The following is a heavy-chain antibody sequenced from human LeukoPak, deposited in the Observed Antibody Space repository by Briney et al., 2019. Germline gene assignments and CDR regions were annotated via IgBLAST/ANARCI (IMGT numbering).Heavy chain of an antibody. D-gene: IGHD3-10*01. V-gene: IGHV3-7*01. CDR2: IDQEGGEQ. CDR3: ARSKAGGY. CDR1: GFNFSNYW. J-gene: IGHJ4*02. Sequence: GGSLRLSCVVSGFNFSNYWMSWVRQAPGKGLEWVANIDQEGGEQNYVDSVRGRFSISRDNAKTSVYLQMNSLKVEDTAFYYCARSKAGGYWGQGTLVTVSS.